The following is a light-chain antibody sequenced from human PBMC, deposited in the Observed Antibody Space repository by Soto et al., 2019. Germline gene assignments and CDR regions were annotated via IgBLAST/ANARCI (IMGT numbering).Light chain of an antibody. CDR1: SSDVGSYNY. CDR3: CSYAGNSLWV. Sequence: QSALTQPRSVSGSPGQSVTISCTGTSSDVGSYNYVSWYQQHPGKAPKLMIYDVSKWPSGVPDRFSGSKSGNTASLTISGLQAEDEADYYCCSYAGNSLWVFGGGTKVTVL. J-gene: IGLJ3*02. CDR2: DVS. V-gene: IGLV2-11*01.